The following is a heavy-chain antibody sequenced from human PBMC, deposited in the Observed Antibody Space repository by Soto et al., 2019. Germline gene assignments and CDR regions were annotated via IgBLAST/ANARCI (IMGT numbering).Heavy chain of an antibody. CDR1: GYTFTSYG. CDR2: ISAYNGNT. D-gene: IGHD4-17*01. J-gene: IGHJ6*02. Sequence: ASVKVSCKASGYTFTSYGISWVRQAPGQGLEWMGWISAYNGNTNYAQKLQGRVTMTTDTSTSTAYMELRSLRSDDTAVYYCARVGGYYGDYVYYYGLDVWGQGTTITVSS. V-gene: IGHV1-18*01. CDR3: ARVGGYYGDYVYYYGLDV.